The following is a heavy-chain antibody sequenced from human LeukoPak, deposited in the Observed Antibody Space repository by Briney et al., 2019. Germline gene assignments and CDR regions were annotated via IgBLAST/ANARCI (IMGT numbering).Heavy chain of an antibody. CDR3: ARLGSDSSGSNDY. D-gene: IGHD3-22*01. V-gene: IGHV3-33*08. CDR2: IQSDGSDQ. Sequence: GGSLRLSCAASGFTFSSYALSWVRQAPGKGLEWVAFIQSDGSDQYYADSVKGRFTISRDNAKNSLYLQMNSLRAEDTAVYYCARLGSDSSGSNDYWGQGTLVTVSS. CDR1: GFTFSSYA. J-gene: IGHJ4*02.